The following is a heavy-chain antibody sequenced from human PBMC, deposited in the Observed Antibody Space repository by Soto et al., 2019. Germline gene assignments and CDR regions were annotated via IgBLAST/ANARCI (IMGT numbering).Heavy chain of an antibody. CDR2: IYYSGST. J-gene: IGHJ4*02. Sequence: PSGTLSLTCTVSGGSISSYYWSLIRQPPGKGLEWIGYIYYSGSTNYNPSLKGRVTISVDTSKNQFSLKLSSVTAADTAVYYCARATDLFGSSWPTLDYWGQGTLVTVSS. V-gene: IGHV4-59*01. CDR1: GGSISSYY. CDR3: ARATDLFGSSWPTLDY. D-gene: IGHD6-13*01.